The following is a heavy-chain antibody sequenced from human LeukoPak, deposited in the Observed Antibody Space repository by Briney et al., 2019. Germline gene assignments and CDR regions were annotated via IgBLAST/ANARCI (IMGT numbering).Heavy chain of an antibody. CDR1: GFTFNDYA. CDR2: ISGSGGST. J-gene: IGHJ4*02. D-gene: IGHD6-13*01. CDR3: AKDPRIAAAGTRGYFDY. Sequence: QAGGSLRLSCATSGFTFNDYAMYWVRQAPGKGLEWVSGISGSGGSTYYADSVKGRFTISRDNSKNTLYLQMNSLRAEDTAVYYCAKDPRIAAAGTRGYFDYWGQGTLVTVSS. V-gene: IGHV3-23*01.